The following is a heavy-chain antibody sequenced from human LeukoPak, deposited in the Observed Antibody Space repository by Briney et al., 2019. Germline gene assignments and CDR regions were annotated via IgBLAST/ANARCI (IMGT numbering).Heavy chain of an antibody. D-gene: IGHD3-10*01. CDR1: GGSISSYY. V-gene: IGHV4-59*08. Sequence: SETLSLTCTVSGGSISSYYWGWIRQPPGKGLEWIGYIYYSGSTNYNPSLKSRVTISVDTSKNQFSLKLSSVTAADTAVYYCARHGASRITMVRGVWYFDYWGQGTLVTVSS. CDR3: ARHGASRITMVRGVWYFDY. CDR2: IYYSGST. J-gene: IGHJ4*02.